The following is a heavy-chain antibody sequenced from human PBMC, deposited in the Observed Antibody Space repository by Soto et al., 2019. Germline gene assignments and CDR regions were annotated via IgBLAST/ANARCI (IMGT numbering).Heavy chain of an antibody. CDR3: ASTRGY. D-gene: IGHD3-3*01. CDR2: IKEDGRET. CDR1: GFTFSGGYW. V-gene: IGHV3-7*03. Sequence: EVLVVESGGGLVQPGGSLRLSCAVSGFTFSGGYWMKWVRQAPGKGLEWVATIKEDGRETYSVDSVKGRFTISRDSAKNSLYLQMNSLRVEATAVYYCASTRGYWGQGTLVTVSS. J-gene: IGHJ4*02.